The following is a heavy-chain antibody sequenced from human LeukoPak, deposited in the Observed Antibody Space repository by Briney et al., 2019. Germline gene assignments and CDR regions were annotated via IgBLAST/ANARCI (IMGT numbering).Heavy chain of an antibody. J-gene: IGHJ6*03. D-gene: IGHD2-15*01. CDR3: TRVKCSGGSCYLNYYYYMDV. CDR2: IRSKIYGGTP. V-gene: IGHV3-49*04. CDR1: GFTFGEYA. Sequence: GGSLRLSCTASGFTFGEYAMTWVRQAPGKGLEWVGFIRSKIYGGTPEYAASVKGRFTISSDDSKSIAYLQMNSLKTDDTAVYYCTRVKCSGGSCYLNYYYYMDVWGKGTTVTISS.